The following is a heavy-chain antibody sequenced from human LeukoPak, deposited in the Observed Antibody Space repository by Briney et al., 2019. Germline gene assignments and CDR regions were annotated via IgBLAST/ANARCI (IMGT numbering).Heavy chain of an antibody. CDR2: IWYDGSNK. CDR1: GFTFSSYG. V-gene: IGHV3-33*06. CDR3: AKQQEWLLNYLNWFDP. D-gene: IGHD3-3*01. Sequence: GRSLRLSCAASGFTFSSYGMHWVRQAPGKGLEWVAVIWYDGSNKYYADSVKGRFTISRDNSKNTLYLQMNSLRAEDTAVYYCAKQQEWLLNYLNWFDPWGQGTLVTVSS. J-gene: IGHJ5*02.